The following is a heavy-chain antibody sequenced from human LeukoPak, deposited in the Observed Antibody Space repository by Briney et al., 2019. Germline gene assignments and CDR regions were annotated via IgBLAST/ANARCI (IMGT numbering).Heavy chain of an antibody. CDR1: GFTVSSNY. CDR3: ARVGSPG. Sequence: GGSLRLSCAASGFTVSSNYMSWVRQAPGEGLEWVSVIYSEMDRYYADSVKGRFTISRDNSKNTLYLDMNGLRAQDTAVYYCARVGSPGWGQGTLVGVSS. J-gene: IGHJ4*02. D-gene: IGHD3-10*01. V-gene: IGHV3-53*01. CDR2: IYSEMDR.